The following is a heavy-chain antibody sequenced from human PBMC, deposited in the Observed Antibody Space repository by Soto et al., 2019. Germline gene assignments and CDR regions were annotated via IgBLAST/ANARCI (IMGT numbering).Heavy chain of an antibody. CDR2: ISGRGGST. Sequence: EVQLLESGGGLVQPGGSLRLSCAASGLTFSNYAMSCVRQAPGKRLEWVSGISGRGGSTDYADAMKGRFTISRDNYKDALFLQMNSLRADDTAVYYCVKDRWCSGVSCDPDAFDIWGQGKLVTLSS. CDR1: GLTFSNYA. CDR3: VKDRWCSGVSCDPDAFDI. V-gene: IGHV3-23*01. J-gene: IGHJ3*02. D-gene: IGHD2-15*01.